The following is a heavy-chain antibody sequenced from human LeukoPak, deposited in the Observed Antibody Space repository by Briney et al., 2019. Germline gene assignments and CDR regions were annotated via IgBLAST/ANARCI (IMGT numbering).Heavy chain of an antibody. CDR3: ARDRRPLILTGHYYAPYYYGMDV. D-gene: IGHD3-9*01. V-gene: IGHV4-30-4*01. CDR2: IYYSGSP. Sequence: SQTLCLTCSVSGGSISSGDFYWTWIRQPPGKGLEWIGYIYYSGSPYYNPSLKSRLTISIDTSKNQFSLKLSSVTAADTAVYYCARDRRPLILTGHYYAPYYYGMDVWGQGTTVTVSS. CDR1: GGSISSGDFY. J-gene: IGHJ6*02.